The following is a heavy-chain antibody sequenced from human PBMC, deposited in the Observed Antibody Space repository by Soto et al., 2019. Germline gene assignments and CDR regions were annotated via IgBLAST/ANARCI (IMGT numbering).Heavy chain of an antibody. J-gene: IGHJ6*02. CDR3: AREGYHYSGMDV. V-gene: IGHV4-31*03. CDR1: GHSINSGAYY. CDR2: IYYTGTT. Sequence: SETLSLTCTVTGHSINSGAYYWSWIRQHPGEGLEWIGYIYYTGTTSYRPSLRSRVTMSLDTSKNQFSLNLSFVTAADTAIYYCAREGYHYSGMDVWGQGTTVTVS. D-gene: IGHD5-18*01.